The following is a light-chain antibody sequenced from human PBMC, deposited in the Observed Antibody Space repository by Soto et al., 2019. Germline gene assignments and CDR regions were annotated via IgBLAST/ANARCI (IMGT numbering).Light chain of an antibody. CDR3: QQSSNRPPGIT. CDR2: NAS. V-gene: IGKV3-11*01. J-gene: IGKJ5*01. CDR1: QHISSF. Sequence: EIVLSQSPAALSLSPRVSSTRSCRAIQHISSFVACNQQKPGQAPWLLSYNASISATGIPARFSGSGSGTDFTLTISSLGPEDFAVYFCQQSSNRPPGITFGQGTRLEIK.